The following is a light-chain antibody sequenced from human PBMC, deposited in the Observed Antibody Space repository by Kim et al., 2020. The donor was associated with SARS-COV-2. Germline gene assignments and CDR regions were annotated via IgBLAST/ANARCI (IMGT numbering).Light chain of an antibody. CDR1: GGSIARNY. Sequence: GKKLTSSCTRSGGSIARNYVQWNQQRPGSAPTTVIYEDNQRPSGVPVRFSGSIDSSSNSASLTISGLKTEDEADYYCQSYDSSNWVFGGGTQLTVL. V-gene: IGLV6-57*03. J-gene: IGLJ3*02. CDR2: EDN. CDR3: QSYDSSNWV.